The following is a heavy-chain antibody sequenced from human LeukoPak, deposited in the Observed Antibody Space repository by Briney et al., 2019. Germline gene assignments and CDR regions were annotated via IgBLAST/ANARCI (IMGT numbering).Heavy chain of an antibody. CDR3: ARSPDPGIAARLPEGY. CDR1: GYTFTSYY. D-gene: IGHD6-6*01. V-gene: IGHV1-46*01. CDR2: INPSGGST. J-gene: IGHJ4*02. Sequence: ASVKVSCKESGYTFTSYYMHWVRQAPGQGLEWMGIINPSGGSTSYAQKFQDRVTMTRDTSTSTVYMELSSLRSEDTAVYYCARSPDPGIAARLPEGYWGQGTLVTVSS.